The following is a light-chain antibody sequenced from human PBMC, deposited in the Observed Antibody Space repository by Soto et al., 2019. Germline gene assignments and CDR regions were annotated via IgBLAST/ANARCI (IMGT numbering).Light chain of an antibody. CDR1: SSDVGGYNY. CDR2: DVS. Sequence: HSALTQPASVSGSPGQSITISCTGTSSDVGGYNYVSWYQQHPGKAPKLMIYDVSNRPSGVSNRFSGSKSGNTASLTISGLQAEDEAHYYCSSYTSSSTLVFGGGTKLTVL. V-gene: IGLV2-14*01. CDR3: SSYTSSSTLV. J-gene: IGLJ2*01.